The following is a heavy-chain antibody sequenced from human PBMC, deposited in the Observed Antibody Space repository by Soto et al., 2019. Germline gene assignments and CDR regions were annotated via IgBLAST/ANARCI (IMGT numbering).Heavy chain of an antibody. J-gene: IGHJ4*02. Sequence: PWVSMRLWSGACKFSVSSNYVSWVRHAPGKGLEWVSGIYSGGATYYADSLEGRFTISRDNSKNTVYLQMNSLRVDETAVYYCARGIFRAFDYWRQGTLVTVSS. V-gene: IGHV3-53*01. CDR2: IYSGGAT. CDR1: KFSVSSNY. CDR3: ARGIFRAFDY.